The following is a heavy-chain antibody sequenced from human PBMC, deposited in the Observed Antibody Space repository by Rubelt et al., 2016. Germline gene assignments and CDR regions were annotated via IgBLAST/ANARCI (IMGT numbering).Heavy chain of an antibody. CDR2: IYYSGGT. CDR1: GGSFSAYY. V-gene: IGHV4-34*01. CDR3: ASWPLGYCSGVTCYSFGY. D-gene: IGHD2-15*01. Sequence: QVQLQQWGAGLLKPSETLSLTCVVSGGSFSAYYWSWIRQPLGKGLEWIGSIYYSGGTYYNPSLESRVTISVDTSKNQVSLKLVSWTSEDTAVYYCASWPLGYCSGVTCYSFGYWGQGTLVTDSS. J-gene: IGHJ4*02.